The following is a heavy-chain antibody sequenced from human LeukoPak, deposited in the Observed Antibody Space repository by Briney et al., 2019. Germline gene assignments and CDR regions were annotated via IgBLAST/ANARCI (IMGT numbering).Heavy chain of an antibody. CDR2: ISSGGSTI. V-gene: IGHV3-11*01. CDR1: GFTFSDYY. D-gene: IGHD4-17*01. Sequence: PGGSLRLSCAASGFTFSDYYMSWIRQAPGKGLEWVSYISSGGSTIYYADSVKGRFTNSRDNAKNTLYLQMNSLRAEDTAVYYCAKDSTVTNVYYFDYWGQGTLVTVSS. J-gene: IGHJ4*02. CDR3: AKDSTVTNVYYFDY.